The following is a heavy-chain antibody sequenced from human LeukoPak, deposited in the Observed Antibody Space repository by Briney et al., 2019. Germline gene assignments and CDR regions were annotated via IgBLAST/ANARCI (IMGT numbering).Heavy chain of an antibody. CDR3: ARASDDEFYLYHGMDV. CDR1: GGSFSGYY. Sequence: SETLSLTCAVHGGSFSGYYWTWIRQSLGKGLEWIGEISHSGSTNHNPSLKSRITLSVATSKHQFSLRLTSLTAADTAVYYCARASDDEFYLYHGMDVWGQGTTVTVSS. CDR2: ISHSGST. V-gene: IGHV4-34*01. D-gene: IGHD2-2*01. J-gene: IGHJ6*02.